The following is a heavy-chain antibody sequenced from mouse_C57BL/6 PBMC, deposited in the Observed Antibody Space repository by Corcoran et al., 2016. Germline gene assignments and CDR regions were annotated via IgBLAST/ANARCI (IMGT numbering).Heavy chain of an antibody. CDR2: ISYDGSN. V-gene: IGHV3-6*01. J-gene: IGHJ1*03. Sequence: DVQLQESGPGLVKPSQSLSLTCSVTGYSITSGYSWNWIRQFPGNKLEWMGYISYDGSNNYNPSLKNRISITRDTSKNQFFLKLNSVTTEDTATYYCATSGTHWYFDVWGTGTTVTVSS. CDR3: ATSGTHWYFDV. D-gene: IGHD4-1*01. CDR1: GYSITSGYS.